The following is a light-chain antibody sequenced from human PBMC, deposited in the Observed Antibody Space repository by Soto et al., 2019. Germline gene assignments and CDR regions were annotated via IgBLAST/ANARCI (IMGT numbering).Light chain of an antibody. V-gene: IGKV1-39*01. CDR3: QQSYITPLT. CDR2: AAS. Sequence: DIPMTQSPSSLSASVGDRVTITCRASQSISSFLNWYQQKPGKAPKLLIYAASSLPSGVPSRFSGSGSGTDFTLTISSLQPEDFASYYCQQSYITPLTFGPGTKVDIK. J-gene: IGKJ3*01. CDR1: QSISSF.